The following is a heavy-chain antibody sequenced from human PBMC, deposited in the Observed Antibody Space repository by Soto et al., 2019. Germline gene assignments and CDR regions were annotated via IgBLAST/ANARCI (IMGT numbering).Heavy chain of an antibody. CDR2: IRDGGEST. D-gene: IGHD2-15*01. CDR1: GFIFGNYM. J-gene: IGHJ3*02. Sequence: EVQLLESGGGLVQPGESLRLSCAFSGFIFGNYMMTWVRQAPGKGLEWVSTIRDGGESTYYADSVKGRFTISRDNSKNTLYLQMDSLGVDDTAVYYCAPHVHCSGGSCHYDAFDIRGQGTMVTVSS. V-gene: IGHV3-23*01. CDR3: APHVHCSGGSCHYDAFDI.